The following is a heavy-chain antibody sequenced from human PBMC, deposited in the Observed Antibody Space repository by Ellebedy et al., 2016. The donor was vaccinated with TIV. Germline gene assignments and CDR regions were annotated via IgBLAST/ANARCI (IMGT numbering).Heavy chain of an antibody. CDR1: GFTFRNHW. CDR3: ARDSGYSGYAGDYFEY. CDR2: IKQDGGEK. J-gene: IGHJ4*02. D-gene: IGHD5-12*01. Sequence: GESLKISCAASGFTFRNHWLSWVRQAPGKGLEWVANIKQDGGEKYYVDSVEGRFTISRDNAKNSLFLQMNSLRAEDTAVYYCARDSGYSGYAGDYFEYWGQGTLVTVSS. V-gene: IGHV3-7*01.